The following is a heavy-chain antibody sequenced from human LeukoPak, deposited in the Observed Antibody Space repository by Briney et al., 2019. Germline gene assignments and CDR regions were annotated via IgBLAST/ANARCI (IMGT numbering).Heavy chain of an antibody. CDR3: AKDWGSSGWYNYFDP. J-gene: IGHJ5*02. D-gene: IGHD6-19*01. CDR1: GFTISSHG. Sequence: GGSLRLSCAVSGFTISSHGMHWVRQAPGKGLEWVAMISYNGNSKYYGDSVKGRFTISGDNSKDTLYLEMDSLRTEDTAVYYCAKDWGSSGWYNYFDPWGQGTLVTVSS. CDR2: ISYNGNSK. V-gene: IGHV3-30*18.